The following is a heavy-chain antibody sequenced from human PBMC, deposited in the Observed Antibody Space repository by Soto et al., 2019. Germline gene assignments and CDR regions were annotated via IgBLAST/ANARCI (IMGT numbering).Heavy chain of an antibody. CDR3: ANGCVGATRGPFPS. J-gene: IGHJ1*01. CDR1: GFTYNDHW. Sequence: PGGSLRLSCAASGFTYNDHWMMCVRQAPGKGLEWVANINQDGSEKEYVVSVRGRFTISRDNARNSLYLQLDSLRVEDTAVYYCANGCVGATRGPFPSWGQGALVTVSA. D-gene: IGHD1-26*01. V-gene: IGHV3-7*03. CDR2: INQDGSEK.